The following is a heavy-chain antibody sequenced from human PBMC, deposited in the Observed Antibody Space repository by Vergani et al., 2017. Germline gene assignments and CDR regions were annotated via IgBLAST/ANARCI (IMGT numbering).Heavy chain of an antibody. J-gene: IGHJ5*02. Sequence: QVQLQESGPGLVKPSETLSLTCAVSGDSLRSGHYWAWIRQPPGKRLEWIGTVYQSGSTYYNPAFRGQATISVDKSKSRLVLRLTSVTAADTALYYCARHVGXGDSNYPGDWFDPWGQGTLVTVSS. CDR1: GDSLRSGHY. CDR3: ARHVGXGDSNYPGDWFDP. CDR2: VYQSGST. V-gene: IGHV4-38-2*01. D-gene: IGHD4-17*01.